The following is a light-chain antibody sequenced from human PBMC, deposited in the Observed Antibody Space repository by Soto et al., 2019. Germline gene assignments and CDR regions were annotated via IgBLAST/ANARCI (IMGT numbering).Light chain of an antibody. CDR1: QSVSSK. CDR2: GAS. V-gene: IGKV3-15*01. Sequence: EIVMTQSPVTLSVSPGERATLSCRASQSVSSKLAWYQQKPGQAPRLLIYGASTRATGIPARFSGSGSGTEFTLSISSLQSADFAVYYCQQYNNWPQTFGQGTKLEIK. J-gene: IGKJ2*01. CDR3: QQYNNWPQT.